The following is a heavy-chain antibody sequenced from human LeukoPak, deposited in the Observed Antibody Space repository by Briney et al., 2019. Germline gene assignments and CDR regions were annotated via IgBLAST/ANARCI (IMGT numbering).Heavy chain of an antibody. D-gene: IGHD1-7*01. CDR2: INPDGSTI. CDR3: ATAGNYRFDY. Sequence: GGSLRLSCAASGFTVSSSNYMNWVRQAPGKGLEWVSGINPDGSTINYADSVKGRFTISRDNAKNTLYLQMNSLRAEDTAVYYCATAGNYRFDYWGQGTLVTVSS. J-gene: IGHJ4*02. CDR1: GFTVSSSNY. V-gene: IGHV3-74*01.